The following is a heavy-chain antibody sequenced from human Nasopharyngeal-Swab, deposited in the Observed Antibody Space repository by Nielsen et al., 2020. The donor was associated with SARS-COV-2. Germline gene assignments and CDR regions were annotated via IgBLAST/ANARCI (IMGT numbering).Heavy chain of an antibody. J-gene: IGHJ4*02. CDR2: ISGSGSYV. CDR3: ARDGDYSGWELTDY. D-gene: IGHD1-26*01. V-gene: IGHV3-21*01. CDR1: GFTFNSYS. Sequence: GGSLRLSCAGSGFTFNSYSMIWVRQVPGEGLEWVSSISGSGSYVYYADSVKGRFTISRDNSKDTLYLQMNSLRAEDTAVYYCARDGDYSGWELTDYWGQGTLVTVSS.